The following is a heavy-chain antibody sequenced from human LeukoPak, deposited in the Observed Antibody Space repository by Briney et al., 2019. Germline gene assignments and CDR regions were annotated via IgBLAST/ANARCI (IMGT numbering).Heavy chain of an antibody. D-gene: IGHD1-1*01. Sequence: GGSLRLSCAASGFTFSNAWMRWVRQAPGKGLEWVAVISYDGSNKYYEDSVKGRFTISRDNSKNTLYLQMNSLRAEDTAVYYCAKDWQLVDYWGQGTLVTVSS. CDR2: ISYDGSNK. V-gene: IGHV3-30*18. CDR3: AKDWQLVDY. J-gene: IGHJ4*02. CDR1: GFTFSNAW.